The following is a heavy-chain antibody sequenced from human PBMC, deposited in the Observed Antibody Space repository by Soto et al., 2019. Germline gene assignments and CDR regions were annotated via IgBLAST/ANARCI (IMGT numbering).Heavy chain of an antibody. CDR2: IKSKTDGGTT. D-gene: IGHD2-2*01. J-gene: IGHJ6*03. Sequence: EVQLVESGGGLVKPGGSLRLSCAASGFTFSNAWMSWVRQAPGKGLEWVGRIKSKTDGGTTDYAAPVKGRFTISRDDSKNTLYLQINSLKNEYTAVYYWTTDHTESQLLYYMDVWGKGTTVTVSS. CDR1: GFTFSNAW. V-gene: IGHV3-15*01. CDR3: TTDHTESQLLYYMDV.